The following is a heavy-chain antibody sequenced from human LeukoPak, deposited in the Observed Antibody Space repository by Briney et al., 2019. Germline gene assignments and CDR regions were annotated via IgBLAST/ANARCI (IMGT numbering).Heavy chain of an antibody. CDR1: GGSISSDSYY. V-gene: IGHV4-39*07. Sequence: PSETLSLTCTVSGGSISSDSYYWGWIRQPPGKGLQWIGCIYYSGSTYYKPSLKSRVSISVDTSKNQFSLTLSSVTAADTAVYYCARSPDYGDYFDYWGQGTLVTVSS. D-gene: IGHD4-17*01. J-gene: IGHJ4*02. CDR2: IYYSGST. CDR3: ARSPDYGDYFDY.